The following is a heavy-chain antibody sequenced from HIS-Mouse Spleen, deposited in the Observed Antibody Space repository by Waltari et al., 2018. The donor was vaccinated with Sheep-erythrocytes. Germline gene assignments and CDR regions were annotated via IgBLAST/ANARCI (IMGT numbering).Heavy chain of an antibody. Sequence: QVQLVQSGAEVKKPGSSVKVSCKASGGTFSSYAISWVRQAPGQGLEWMGRIIPILGIANDAQKFQGRGTITADKSTSTAYMELSSLRSEDTAVYYCAQTGATTPHFDYWGQGTLVTVSS. CDR3: AQTGATTPHFDY. CDR2: IIPILGIA. CDR1: GGTFSSYA. J-gene: IGHJ4*02. D-gene: IGHD1-26*01. V-gene: IGHV1-69*04.